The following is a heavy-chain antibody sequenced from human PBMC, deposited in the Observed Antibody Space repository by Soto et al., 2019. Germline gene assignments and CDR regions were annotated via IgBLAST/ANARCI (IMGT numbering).Heavy chain of an antibody. Sequence: VGSLRLSCAASGFTFSSYAMSWVRQAPGKGLEWVSAISGSGGSTYYADSVKGRFTISRDNSKNTLYPQMNSLRAEDTAVYYCEKIEGITGTNFDYWGQGTLVTVST. CDR1: GFTFSSYA. J-gene: IGHJ4*02. D-gene: IGHD1-20*01. CDR2: ISGSGGST. CDR3: EKIEGITGTNFDY. V-gene: IGHV3-23*01.